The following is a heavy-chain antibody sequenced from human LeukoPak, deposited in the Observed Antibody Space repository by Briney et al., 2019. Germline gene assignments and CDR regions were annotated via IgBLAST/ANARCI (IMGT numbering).Heavy chain of an antibody. CDR3: ARGDYYGSGSYYNQVPFDY. CDR1: GGSIRSYY. CDR2: IYYSGST. J-gene: IGHJ4*02. V-gene: IGHV4-59*01. D-gene: IGHD3-10*01. Sequence: SETLSLTCTVSGGSIRSYYWSWIRQPPGKGLEWSGYIYYSGSTNYNPSLKSRVTISVDTSKNQFSLKLSSVTAADTVVYYCARGDYYGSGSYYNQVPFDYWGQGTLVTVSS.